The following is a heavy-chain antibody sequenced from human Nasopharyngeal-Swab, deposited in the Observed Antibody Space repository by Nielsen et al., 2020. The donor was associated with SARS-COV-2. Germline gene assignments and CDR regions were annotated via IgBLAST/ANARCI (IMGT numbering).Heavy chain of an antibody. V-gene: IGHV1-24*01. J-gene: IGHJ4*02. D-gene: IGHD3-16*01. CDR1: GSTLTEIA. CDR3: AASQWGEYFDY. Sequence: ASVKVSCKVSGSTLTEIAMHWVRQAHGRGLEWMGGFDPEDGETIYAQKFQGRVTMTEDTSIDIAYMELRSLRSEDTAVYYCAASQWGEYFDYWGQGTLVSVSS. CDR2: FDPEDGET.